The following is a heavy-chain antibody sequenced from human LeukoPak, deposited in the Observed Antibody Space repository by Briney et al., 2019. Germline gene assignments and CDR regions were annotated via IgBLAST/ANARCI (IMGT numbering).Heavy chain of an antibody. Sequence: PSETLSLTCTVSGGSISSSSYYWGWIRQPPGKGLEWIGSIYYSGGTYYNPSLKSRVTISVDTSKNQFSLKLSSVTAADTAVYYCARGGYQRPFDYWGQGTLVTVSS. CDR3: ARGGYQRPFDY. V-gene: IGHV4-39*01. D-gene: IGHD5-18*01. J-gene: IGHJ4*02. CDR1: GGSISSSSYY. CDR2: IYYSGGT.